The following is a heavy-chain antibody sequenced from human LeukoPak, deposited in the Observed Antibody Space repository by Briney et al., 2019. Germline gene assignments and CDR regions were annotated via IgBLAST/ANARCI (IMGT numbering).Heavy chain of an antibody. CDR3: ARGRPHGNDY. J-gene: IGHJ4*02. D-gene: IGHD4-23*01. Sequence: GGSLRLSCAASGFTFSSYWRNWVRQAPGKGLVWVSRIASDGSSTTYADSVKGRFSISRDNAKNTLYLQMNSLRVEDTAVYYCARGRPHGNDYWGQGTLVTVSS. V-gene: IGHV3-74*01. CDR1: GFTFSSYW. CDR2: IASDGSST.